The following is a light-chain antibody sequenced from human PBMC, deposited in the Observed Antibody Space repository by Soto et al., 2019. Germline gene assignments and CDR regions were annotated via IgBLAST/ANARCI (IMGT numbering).Light chain of an antibody. CDR2: AAS. V-gene: IGKV1-27*01. Sequence: DIQMTQSPSSLSASVGDIVTITCRASQGISNYLAWYQQKPGKVPKLLIYAASTLQSGVPSRFSGSGSGTDFTLTISRLQPEDVAPYYCQKYNSAPYTCGQGTKLEIK. CDR3: QKYNSAPYT. CDR1: QGISNY. J-gene: IGKJ2*01.